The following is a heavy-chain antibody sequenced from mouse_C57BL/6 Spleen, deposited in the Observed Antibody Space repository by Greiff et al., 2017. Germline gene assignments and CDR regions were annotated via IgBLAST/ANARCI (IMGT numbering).Heavy chain of an antibody. CDR1: GFTFSSYA. J-gene: IGHJ2*01. Sequence: DVKLVESGGGLVKPGGSLKLSCAASGFTFSSYAMSWVRQTPEKRLEWVATISDGGSYTYYPDNVKGRFTISRDNAKNNLYLQMSHLKSEDTAMYYCARGYDGFDYWGQGTTLTVSS. V-gene: IGHV5-4*03. D-gene: IGHD2-3*01. CDR3: ARGYDGFDY. CDR2: ISDGGSYT.